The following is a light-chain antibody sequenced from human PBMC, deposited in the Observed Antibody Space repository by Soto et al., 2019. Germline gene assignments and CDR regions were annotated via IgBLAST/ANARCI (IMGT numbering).Light chain of an antibody. CDR3: QQYNDWPRALT. V-gene: IGKV3-15*01. CDR2: DVS. Sequence: EIVLTQSPATLSVSPGERATLSCRASQSVSNNLAWYQQKPGQAHRLLIHDVSTRATGIPARFSGSGSGTEFTLTISSLQSEDFAVYYCQQYNDWPRALTFGGGTKVDIK. J-gene: IGKJ4*01. CDR1: QSVSNN.